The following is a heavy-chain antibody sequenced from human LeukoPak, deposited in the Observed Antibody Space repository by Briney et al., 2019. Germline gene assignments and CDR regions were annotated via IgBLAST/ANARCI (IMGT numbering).Heavy chain of an antibody. CDR2: INHSGST. J-gene: IGHJ4*02. V-gene: IGHV4-34*01. CDR1: GGYFSGYY. D-gene: IGHD6-19*01. CDR3: ARGSSSGWFDY. Sequence: PSETLSLTCAVYGGYFSGYYWSWIRQPPGKGLEWIGEINHSGSTNYNPSLKSRVTISVDTSKNQFSLKLSSVTAADTAVYYCARGSSSGWFDYWGQGTLVTVSS.